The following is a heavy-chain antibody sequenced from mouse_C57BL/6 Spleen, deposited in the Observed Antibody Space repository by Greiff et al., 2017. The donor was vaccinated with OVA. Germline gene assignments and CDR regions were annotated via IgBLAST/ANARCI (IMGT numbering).Heavy chain of an antibody. D-gene: IGHD3-3*01. Sequence: EVQGVESGGDLVKPGGSLKLSCAASGFTFSSYGMSWVRQTPDKRLEWVATISSGGSYTYYPDSVKGRFTISRDNAKNTLYLQMSSLKSEDTAMYYCARQQGGSYRYFDVWGTGTTVTVSS. J-gene: IGHJ1*03. CDR1: GFTFSSYG. V-gene: IGHV5-6*01. CDR3: ARQQGGSYRYFDV. CDR2: ISSGGSYT.